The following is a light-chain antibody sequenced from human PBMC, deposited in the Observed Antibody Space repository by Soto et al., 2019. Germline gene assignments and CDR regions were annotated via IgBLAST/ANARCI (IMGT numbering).Light chain of an antibody. CDR1: SSDVGGYNF. V-gene: IGLV2-14*03. J-gene: IGLJ1*01. CDR2: EVT. CDR3: NSYTTSSTLV. Sequence: QSALTQPASVSGSPGQSITISCTGTSSDVGGYNFVSWYQQHPGKAPKLMIYEVTSRPSGVSNRFSGSKSGNTASLTISGLQAEDEADYYCNSYTTSSTLVFGTGTKVTVL.